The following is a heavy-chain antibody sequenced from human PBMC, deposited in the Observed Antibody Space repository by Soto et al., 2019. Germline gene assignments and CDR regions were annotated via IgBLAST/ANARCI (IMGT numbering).Heavy chain of an antibody. D-gene: IGHD2-15*01. CDR1: GYTFTSYG. Sequence: ASVKVSCKASGYTFTSYGISWVRQAPGQGLEWMGWISAYNGNTNYAQKLQGRVTMTTDTSTSTAYMELRSLRSDDTAVYYCARHRLTGDIVVVVADYYYYGMDVWGQGTTVTVSS. CDR2: ISAYNGNT. CDR3: ARHRLTGDIVVVVADYYYYGMDV. J-gene: IGHJ6*02. V-gene: IGHV1-18*01.